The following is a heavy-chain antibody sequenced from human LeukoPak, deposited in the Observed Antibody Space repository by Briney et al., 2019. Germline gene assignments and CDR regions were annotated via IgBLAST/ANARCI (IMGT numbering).Heavy chain of an antibody. Sequence: GGSLRLSCAASGFTFSSYGMHWVRQAPGKGLEWVAVISYDGPNKYYADSVKGRFTISRDNSKNSLYLQMNSLRAEDTAVYYCARVPYYDSLYYYYYYMDVWGKGTTVTVSS. CDR1: GFTFSSYG. D-gene: IGHD3-22*01. CDR3: ARVPYYDSLYYYYYYMDV. V-gene: IGHV3-30*03. CDR2: ISYDGPNK. J-gene: IGHJ6*03.